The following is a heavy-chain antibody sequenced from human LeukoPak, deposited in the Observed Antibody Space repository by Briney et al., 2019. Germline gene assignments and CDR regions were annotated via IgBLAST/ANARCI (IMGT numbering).Heavy chain of an antibody. CDR2: IWSDGSNK. Sequence: GRSLRLSCAASGLTFSSYGMHWVRQAPGKGLEWVAVIWSDGSNKYYADSVKGRFTISRDNSKNTLYLQMNSLRAEDTAVYYCAKKIATGGRGRNFDYWGQGTLVTVSS. CDR3: AKKIATGGRGRNFDY. CDR1: GLTFSSYG. V-gene: IGHV3-33*06. J-gene: IGHJ4*02. D-gene: IGHD6-13*01.